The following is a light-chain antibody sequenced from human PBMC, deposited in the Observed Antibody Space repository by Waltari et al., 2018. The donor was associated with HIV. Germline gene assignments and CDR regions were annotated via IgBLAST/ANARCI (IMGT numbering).Light chain of an antibody. Sequence: EFVLTQSPGTLSLSPGERATLSCRASQSVSSSYLAWYQQKPGQAPRLLIYGASSRATGIPDRFSGSGSGTGFTLTISRLEPEDFAVYYCQQYGSSPLFTFGPGTKVDIK. CDR3: QQYGSSPLFT. CDR2: GAS. J-gene: IGKJ3*01. CDR1: QSVSSSY. V-gene: IGKV3-20*01.